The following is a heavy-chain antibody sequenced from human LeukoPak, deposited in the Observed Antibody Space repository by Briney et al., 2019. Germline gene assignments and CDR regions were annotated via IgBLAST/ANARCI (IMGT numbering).Heavy chain of an antibody. CDR2: IFYSGSS. CDR3: AGRAARFFDY. J-gene: IGHJ4*02. V-gene: IGHV4-59*01. Sequence: SETLSLTCTVSGDSLYSYYWSWLRQPPGEGLQWIGYIFYSGSSNYNASLRSRVDISVDTSKNQFSLKLTSVTAADTAVYYCAGRAARFFDYWGQGILVTVSS. D-gene: IGHD6-25*01. CDR1: GDSLYSYY.